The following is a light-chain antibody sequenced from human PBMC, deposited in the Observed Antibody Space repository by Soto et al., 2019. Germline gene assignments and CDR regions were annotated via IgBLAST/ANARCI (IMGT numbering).Light chain of an antibody. CDR1: QSVSSNF. Sequence: EIVLTQSPGTLSLSPGERATLSCRASQSVSSNFLAWYQQKPGQAPRLLISGASNRATGIPDRFSGSGSGTDFTLTISRLEPEDFAVYYCQQRRYWQVTFGQGTRLEIK. CDR3: QQRRYWQVT. CDR2: GAS. V-gene: IGKV3D-20*02. J-gene: IGKJ5*01.